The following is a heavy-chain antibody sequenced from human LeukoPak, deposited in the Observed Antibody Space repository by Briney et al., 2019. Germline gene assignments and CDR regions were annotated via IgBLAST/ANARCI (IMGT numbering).Heavy chain of an antibody. Sequence: GGSLRLSCAASGFTVSSNYMSWVRQAPGKGLGWGSVIYSGGSTYYADSVKGRFTISIDNSKNPLYLQMNSLRAEDTAVYYCARSDYWEYYFDYWGQGTLVTVSS. CDR1: GFTVSSNY. CDR2: IYSGGST. V-gene: IGHV3-53*01. J-gene: IGHJ4*02. CDR3: ARSDYWEYYFDY. D-gene: IGHD2-8*02.